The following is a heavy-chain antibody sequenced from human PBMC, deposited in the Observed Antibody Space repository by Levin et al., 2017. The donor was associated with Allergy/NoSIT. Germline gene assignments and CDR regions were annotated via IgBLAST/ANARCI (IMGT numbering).Heavy chain of an antibody. CDR3: ATSSGSYYSPVGDAFDI. Sequence: GESLKISCKGSGYSFTSYWIGWVRQMPGKGLEWMGIIYPGDSDTRYSPSFQGQVTISADKSISTAYLQWSSLKASDTAMYYCATSSGSYYSPVGDAFDIWGQGTMVTVSS. V-gene: IGHV5-51*01. D-gene: IGHD1-26*01. J-gene: IGHJ3*02. CDR2: IYPGDSDT. CDR1: GYSFTSYW.